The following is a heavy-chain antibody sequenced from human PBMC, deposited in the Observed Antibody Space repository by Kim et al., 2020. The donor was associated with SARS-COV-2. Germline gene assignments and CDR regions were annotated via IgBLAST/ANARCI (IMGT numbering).Heavy chain of an antibody. J-gene: IGHJ4*02. Sequence: GSQKYYGDSARGRFTSSRDNAKNSVFLQMNRLTGEDTAVYYCARGRGVDYWGQGTLVTVSS. CDR3: ARGRGVDY. V-gene: IGHV3-7*04. CDR2: GSQK.